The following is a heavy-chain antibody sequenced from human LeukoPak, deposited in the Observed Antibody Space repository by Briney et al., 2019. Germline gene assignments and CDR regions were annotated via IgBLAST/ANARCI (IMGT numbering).Heavy chain of an antibody. CDR1: GGSISSYY. D-gene: IGHD5-12*01. CDR3: VGGYNFDY. V-gene: IGHV4-59*01. CDR2: IRYSGST. Sequence: SETLSLTCTVSGGSISSYYWSWIRQPPGKGPEWIGYIRYSGSTNFNPSFKNRVTISVDTSKNQVFLKLNSVTAADTAVYYCVGGYNFDYWGQGTLVTVSS. J-gene: IGHJ4*02.